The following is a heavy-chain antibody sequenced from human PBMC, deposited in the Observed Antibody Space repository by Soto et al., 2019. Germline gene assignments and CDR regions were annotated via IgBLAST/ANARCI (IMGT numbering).Heavy chain of an antibody. V-gene: IGHV3-7*01. Sequence: GGSLRLSCAASGFTFSSYWMSWVRQAPGKGLEWVANIKQDGSEKYYVDSVKGRFTISRDNAKNSLYLQMNSLRAEDTAVYYCARDYDFWSGYYTPGFVFGYWGQGTLVTVSS. CDR1: GFTFSSYW. D-gene: IGHD3-3*01. J-gene: IGHJ4*02. CDR2: IKQDGSEK. CDR3: ARDYDFWSGYYTPGFVFGY.